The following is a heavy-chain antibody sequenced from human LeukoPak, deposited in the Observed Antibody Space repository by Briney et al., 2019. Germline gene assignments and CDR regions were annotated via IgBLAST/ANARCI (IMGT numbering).Heavy chain of an antibody. Sequence: PGGSLRLSCAASGFTFSTYWMNWVRQAPGKGLEWVAKIKQDGSIQYYVDSVRGRFTISRDNAKNSLYLQMNSLRAEDTAVYYCAGDISSSGGLEYWGQGTLVTVSS. CDR3: AGDISSSGGLEY. D-gene: IGHD6-6*01. V-gene: IGHV3-7*04. CDR2: IKQDGSIQ. J-gene: IGHJ4*02. CDR1: GFTFSTYW.